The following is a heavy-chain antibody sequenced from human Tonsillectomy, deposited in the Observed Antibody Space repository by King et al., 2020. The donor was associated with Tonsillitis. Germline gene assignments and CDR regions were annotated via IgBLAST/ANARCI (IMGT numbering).Heavy chain of an antibody. Sequence: VQLQQWGAGLLKPSETLSLTCAVYGGSFSGYYWSWIRQPPGKGLEWIGEINHSGSTNYNPSLKSRVTISVDTSKNQFSLKLSSVTAEDTAVYYCARVGTCSTGICTFDYWGQGTLVTVSS. D-gene: IGHD2-8*01. CDR1: GGSFSGYY. CDR2: INHSGST. CDR3: ARVGTCSTGICTFDY. J-gene: IGHJ4*02. V-gene: IGHV4-34*01.